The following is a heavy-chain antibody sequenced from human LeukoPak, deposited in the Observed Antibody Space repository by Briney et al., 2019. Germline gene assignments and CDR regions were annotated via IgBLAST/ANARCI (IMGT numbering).Heavy chain of an antibody. J-gene: IGHJ6*02. CDR2: ISSSSSYI. CDR3: ATLGSCSGGSCPYYYYGMDV. V-gene: IGHV3-21*01. CDR1: GFTSSSYS. D-gene: IGHD2-15*01. Sequence: PGGSLRLSCAASGFTSSSYSMNWVRQAPGKGLEWVSSISSSSSYIYYADSVKGRFTISRDNAKNSLYLQMNSLRAEDTAVYYCATLGSCSGGSCPYYYYGMDVWGQGTTVTVSS.